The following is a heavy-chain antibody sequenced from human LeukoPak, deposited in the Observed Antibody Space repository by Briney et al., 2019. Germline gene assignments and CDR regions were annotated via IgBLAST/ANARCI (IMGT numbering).Heavy chain of an antibody. V-gene: IGHV3-7*04. D-gene: IGHD5-12*01. CDR1: GFTFSTYW. Sequence: PGGSLRLSCAASGFTFSTYWMTWVRQAPGKGLEWVANIKPDGSEKYYVDSVKGRFTISRDNGKNSLYLQMDSLRAEDTAVYLCARGYSGFNSWGQGTLVTVPS. J-gene: IGHJ5*02. CDR2: IKPDGSEK. CDR3: ARGYSGFNS.